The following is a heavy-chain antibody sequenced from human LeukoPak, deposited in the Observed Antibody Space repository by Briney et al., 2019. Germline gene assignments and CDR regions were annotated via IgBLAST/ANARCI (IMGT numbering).Heavy chain of an antibody. J-gene: IGHJ4*02. D-gene: IGHD4-17*01. CDR1: GFTFSSYE. V-gene: IGHV3-48*03. Sequence: PGGSLRLSCAASGFTFSSYEMNWVRQAPGKGLEWVSYISSSGSTIYYADSLKGRFTISRDNAKNSVYLQMNSLRAEDTAVYYCAKADGDKPFDYWGQGALVTVSS. CDR3: AKADGDKPFDY. CDR2: ISSSGSTI.